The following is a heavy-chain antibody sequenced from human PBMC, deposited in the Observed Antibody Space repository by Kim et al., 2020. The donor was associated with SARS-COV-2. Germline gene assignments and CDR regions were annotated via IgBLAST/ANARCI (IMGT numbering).Heavy chain of an antibody. CDR1: GFTFSSYA. CDR3: ARPGILGPTYWFDP. V-gene: IGHV3-30*04. CDR2: ISSDGNNG. Sequence: GGSLRLSCAASGFTFSSYALLWARQAPGKGLEWVAVISSDGNNGYFADFVKGRFTISRDDSKSTLYLQMNSLRAEDTAVYYCARPGILGPTYWFDPWGQGTLVTVSS. J-gene: IGHJ5*02. D-gene: IGHD1-26*01.